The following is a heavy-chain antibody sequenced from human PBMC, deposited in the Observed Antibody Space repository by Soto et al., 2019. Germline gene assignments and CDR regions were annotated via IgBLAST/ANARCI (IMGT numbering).Heavy chain of an antibody. CDR1: GGSISSAGYY. CDR3: ARGPEYDYDNGGFKY. CDR2: IYYTGSA. D-gene: IGHD3-22*01. V-gene: IGHV4-31*03. Sequence: VQLQESGPGLVKPSQTLSLTCTVSGGSISSAGYYWSWIRQHPGKGLEWIGYIYYTGSAYYNPSLKTRVTMSVDTSKNQFSLNLISVTAADTAVYYCARGPEYDYDNGGFKYWGQGTLVTVSS. J-gene: IGHJ4*02.